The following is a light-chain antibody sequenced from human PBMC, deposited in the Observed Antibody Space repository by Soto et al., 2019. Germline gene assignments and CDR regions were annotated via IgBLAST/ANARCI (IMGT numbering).Light chain of an antibody. V-gene: IGLV2-14*01. Sequence: QSALTQPASVSGSPGQSITISCTGTSSDVGGYKFVSWYQQHPGKAPKLILYEVSNRPSGVSNRFSGSKSGNTASLTISGLQAEDEADYYCSSYTRSSSEVFGGGTKLTVL. CDR2: EVS. CDR3: SSYTRSSSEV. J-gene: IGLJ2*01. CDR1: SSDVGGYKF.